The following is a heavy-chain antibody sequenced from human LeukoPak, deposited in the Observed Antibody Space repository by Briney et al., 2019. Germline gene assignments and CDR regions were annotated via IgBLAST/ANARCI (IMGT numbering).Heavy chain of an antibody. V-gene: IGHV4-4*02. D-gene: IGHD3-3*01. J-gene: IGHJ4*02. CDR3: ARSRLEWLLYRSSGGLYYFDY. CDR1: GGSLSSSIW. Sequence: PSETLSLTCAVSGGSLSSSIWWSWVRQPPGKGLEWIGEIYHSGSTNYNPSLKSRVTISVDRSKNQFSLKLSSVTAADTAVYYCARSRLEWLLYRSSGGLYYFDYWGQGTLVTVSS. CDR2: IYHSGST.